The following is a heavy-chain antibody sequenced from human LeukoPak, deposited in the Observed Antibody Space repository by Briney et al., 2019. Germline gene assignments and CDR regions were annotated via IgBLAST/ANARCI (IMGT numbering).Heavy chain of an antibody. CDR2: ISWNSGSI. CDR3: AKVQYQLLSDILGSYFDY. D-gene: IGHD2-2*01. V-gene: IGHV3-9*01. CDR1: GFTFDDYA. J-gene: IGHJ4*02. Sequence: PGRSLRLSCAASGFTFDDYAMHWVRQAPGKGLVWVSGISWNSGSIGYADSVKGRFTISRDNAKNSLYLQMNSLRAEDTALYYCAKVQYQLLSDILGSYFDYWAREPWSPSPQ.